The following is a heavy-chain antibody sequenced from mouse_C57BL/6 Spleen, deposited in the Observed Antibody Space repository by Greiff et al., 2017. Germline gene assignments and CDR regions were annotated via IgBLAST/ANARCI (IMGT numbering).Heavy chain of an antibody. D-gene: IGHD1-1*01. Sequence: VQLQQPGAELVMPGASVKLSCKASGYTFTSYWLHWVKQRPGQGLEWIGEIDPSDSSTNYNQKFKGKSTLTVDKSSSTAYMQLNSLTSEDSAVYYCARDHYSSSFFFDYWGQGTTLTVSS. CDR2: IDPSDSST. V-gene: IGHV1-69*01. CDR3: ARDHYSSSFFFDY. CDR1: GYTFTSYW. J-gene: IGHJ2*01.